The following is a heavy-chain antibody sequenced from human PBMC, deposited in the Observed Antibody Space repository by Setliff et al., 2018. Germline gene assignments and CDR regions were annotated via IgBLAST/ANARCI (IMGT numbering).Heavy chain of an antibody. CDR1: GDSISSGSYH. Sequence: SETLSLTCTVSGDSISSGSYHWSWIRKPAGKGLEWIGSIYHTGTTYYNPSLKSRVTMSVDTSKNQFSLNLNSVTAADTAVYYFRLAHCSTTSCEEALDYWSQGTLVTVSS. V-gene: IGHV4-39*07. D-gene: IGHD2-2*01. CDR2: IYHTGTT. CDR3: RLAHCSTTSCEEALDY. J-gene: IGHJ4*02.